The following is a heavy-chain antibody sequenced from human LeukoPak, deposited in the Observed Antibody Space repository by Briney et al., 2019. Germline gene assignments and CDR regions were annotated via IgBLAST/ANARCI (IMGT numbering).Heavy chain of an antibody. V-gene: IGHV1-18*01. CDR2: ISAYNGNT. Sequence: ASVKVSCKASGYTFTNYGISWVRQAPGQGLEWMGWISAYNGNTNYAQKFQGRITMTTDTSTSTAYMELRSLRSDDTAVYYCARVAVAGTGWFDPWGQGTLVTVSS. D-gene: IGHD6-19*01. CDR1: GYTFTNYG. CDR3: ARVAVAGTGWFDP. J-gene: IGHJ5*02.